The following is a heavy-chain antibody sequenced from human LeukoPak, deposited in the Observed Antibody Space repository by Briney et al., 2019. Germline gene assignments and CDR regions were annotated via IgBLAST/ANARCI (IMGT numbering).Heavy chain of an antibody. J-gene: IGHJ6*03. V-gene: IGHV4-34*01. CDR2: INHSGST. CDR3: ARGSLIAAAGTIIHYYYYMDV. Sequence: SETLSLTCAVYGGSFSGYYWSWIRQPPGKGLEWIGEINHSGSTSYNPSLKSRVTISVDTSKNQFSLKLSSVTAADTAVYYCARGSLIAAAGTIIHYYYYMDVWGKGTTVTVSS. CDR1: GGSFSGYY. D-gene: IGHD6-13*01.